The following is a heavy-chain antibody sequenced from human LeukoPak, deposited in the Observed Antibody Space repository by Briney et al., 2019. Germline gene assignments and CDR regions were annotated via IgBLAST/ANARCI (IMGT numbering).Heavy chain of an antibody. V-gene: IGHV4-59*08. CDR3: ARQSSDSSGWYHFDH. J-gene: IGHJ4*02. Sequence: PSETLSLTCTVSGGSISSDYWSWIRQPPGKGLEWIGYIYYSGSANYNPSLKSRVTISVDTSKNQFYLKLTSVTAADTAVYYCARQSSDSSGWYHFDHWGQGTLVTVSS. CDR2: IYYSGSA. D-gene: IGHD6-19*01. CDR1: GGSISSDY.